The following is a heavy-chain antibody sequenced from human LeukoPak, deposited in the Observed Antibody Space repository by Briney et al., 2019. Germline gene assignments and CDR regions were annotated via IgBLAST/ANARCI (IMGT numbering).Heavy chain of an antibody. CDR1: GFTFSSYG. CDR2: ISGSGGST. J-gene: IGHJ4*02. CDR3: AKDTTQNPTIVVVPAATDY. D-gene: IGHD2-2*01. Sequence: PGGSLRLSCAASGFTFSSYGMSWVRQAPGKGLEWVSAISGSGGSTYYADSVKGRFTVSRDNSKNTLYLQMNSLRAEDTAVYYCAKDTTQNPTIVVVPAATDYWGQGTLVTVSS. V-gene: IGHV3-23*01.